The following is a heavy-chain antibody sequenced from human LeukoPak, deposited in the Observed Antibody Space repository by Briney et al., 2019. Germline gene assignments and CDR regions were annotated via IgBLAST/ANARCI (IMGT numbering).Heavy chain of an antibody. CDR1: GGSISSYY. J-gene: IGHJ4*02. Sequence: SETLSLTCTVSGGSISSYYWSCIRQPPGKGLEWIGYISYSGSTYYNPSLKSRVTISVDTSKSQFSLKLSPVTAADTAVCYCARLGDSTSRLYYFDYWGQGTLVTVSS. D-gene: IGHD6-6*01. V-gene: IGHV4-59*08. CDR3: ARLGDSTSRLYYFDY. CDR2: ISYSGST.